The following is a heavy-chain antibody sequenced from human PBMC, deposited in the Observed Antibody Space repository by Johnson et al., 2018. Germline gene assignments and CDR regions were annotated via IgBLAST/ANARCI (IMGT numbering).Heavy chain of an antibody. J-gene: IGHJ3*02. CDR3: ASQLRDFADDAFDS. CDR1: GFTFSDYY. V-gene: IGHV3-11*04. CDR2: ISSSGSTI. Sequence: QVQLVQSGGGLVKPGGSLRLSCAASGFTFSDYYMSWIRQAPGKGLEWVSYISSSGSTIYYADSVKGRFTISRDHAKNSLYLQMNSLRAEDTAVYYCASQLRDFADDAFDSWGQGTMVTVSS. D-gene: IGHD3-9*01.